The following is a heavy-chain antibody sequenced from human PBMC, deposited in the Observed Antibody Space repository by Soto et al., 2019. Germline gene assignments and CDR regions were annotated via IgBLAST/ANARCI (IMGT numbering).Heavy chain of an antibody. CDR2: ISANGGST. D-gene: IGHD3-10*01. V-gene: IGHV1-18*01. CDR3: TTDFRGVLLWFGEPSPVYYFDY. J-gene: IGHJ4*02. Sequence: ASVKVSCKASGYTFTSYGISWVRQAPGQGLEWMGIISANGGSTSYAQKFQGRVTMTRDTSTSTVYMELNSLKTEDTAVYYCTTDFRGVLLWFGEPSPVYYFDYWGQGTLVTVSS. CDR1: GYTFTSYG.